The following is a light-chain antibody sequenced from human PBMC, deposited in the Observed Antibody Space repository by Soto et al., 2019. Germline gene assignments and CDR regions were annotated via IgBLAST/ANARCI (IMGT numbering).Light chain of an antibody. J-gene: IGKJ5*01. CDR1: QSVSSY. CDR3: QQYNNWPLT. Sequence: EIVLTQSPATLSLSPGERATLSCRASQSVSSYLLWYQQKRGQAPRLLIYDASNRATGIPARFSGSGSGTEFTLTISSLQSEDFAVYYCQQYNNWPLTFGQGTRLEIK. V-gene: IGKV3-15*01. CDR2: DAS.